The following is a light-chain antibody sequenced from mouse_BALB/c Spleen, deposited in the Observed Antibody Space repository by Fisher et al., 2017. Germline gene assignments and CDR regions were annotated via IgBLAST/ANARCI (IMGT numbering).Light chain of an antibody. Sequence: DIVMTQSPAIMAASLGQKVTMTCSASSSVSSSYLHWYQQKSGASPKPLIHRTSNLASGVPARFSGSGSGTSYSLTISSMEAEDAATYYCQQWSSYPLTFGSGTKLEIK. CDR3: QQWSSYPLT. V-gene: IGKV4-58*01. CDR1: SSVSSSY. J-gene: IGKJ4*01. CDR2: RTS.